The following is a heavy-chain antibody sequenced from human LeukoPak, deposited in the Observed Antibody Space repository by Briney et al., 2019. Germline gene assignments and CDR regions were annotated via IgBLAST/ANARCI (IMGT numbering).Heavy chain of an antibody. V-gene: IGHV3-9*01. CDR1: GFTFKDYA. CDR2: INWNSGTT. Sequence: GGSLRLSCTASGFTFKDYAMYWVRQAPEKGRESVSGINWNSGTTDYADSVKGRFTVSRDNAKDSLYLQMNSLRPEDTAWYYCAKDQGRYVSKYYFDYWGRGTLVTVSS. J-gene: IGHJ4*02. D-gene: IGHD2/OR15-2a*01. CDR3: AKDQGRYVSKYYFDY.